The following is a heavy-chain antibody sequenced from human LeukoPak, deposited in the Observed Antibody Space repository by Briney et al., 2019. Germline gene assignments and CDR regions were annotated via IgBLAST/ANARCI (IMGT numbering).Heavy chain of an antibody. J-gene: IGHJ4*02. Sequence: GGSLRLSCAASGFTFSSYWMHWVRQAPGKGLLWVSRINSDGSSTGYADSVKGRFTISRDNAKNTLYLQMNSLRAEDTAVYYCATKYCSSVSCYYDYWGQGNLVTVSS. V-gene: IGHV3-74*01. D-gene: IGHD2-2*01. CDR3: ATKYCSSVSCYYDY. CDR2: INSDGSST. CDR1: GFTFSSYW.